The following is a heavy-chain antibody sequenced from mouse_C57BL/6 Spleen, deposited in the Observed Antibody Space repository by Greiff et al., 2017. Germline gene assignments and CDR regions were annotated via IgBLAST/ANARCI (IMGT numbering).Heavy chain of an antibody. CDR3: ARDRDDYDGRFAY. V-gene: IGHV5-4*01. D-gene: IGHD2-4*01. J-gene: IGHJ3*01. Sequence: EVKLVESGGGLVKPGGSLKLSCAASGFTFSSYAMSWVRQTPEKRLEWVATISDGGSYTYYPDNVKGRFTISRDNAKNNLYLQMSHLKSEDTAMYYCARDRDDYDGRFAYWGQGTLVTVSA. CDR2: ISDGGSYT. CDR1: GFTFSSYA.